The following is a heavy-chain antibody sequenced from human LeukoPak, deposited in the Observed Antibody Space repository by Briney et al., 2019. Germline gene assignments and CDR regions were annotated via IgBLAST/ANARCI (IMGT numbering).Heavy chain of an antibody. CDR2: ISTSSSYI. CDR3: ARDRTYGSGSYSFDY. V-gene: IGHV3-21*01. D-gene: IGHD3-10*01. Sequence: GGSLRLSCAASGFTFSSYSMNWVRQAPGKGLEWVSSISTSSSYIYYADSVKGRFTISRDNAKNSLYLQMNSLRAEDTAVYYCARDRTYGSGSYSFDYWGQGTLVTASS. CDR1: GFTFSSYS. J-gene: IGHJ4*02.